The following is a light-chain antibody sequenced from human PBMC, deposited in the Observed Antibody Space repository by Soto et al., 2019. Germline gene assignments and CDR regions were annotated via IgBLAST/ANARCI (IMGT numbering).Light chain of an antibody. J-gene: IGLJ1*01. CDR1: SSDIGNYDY. Sequence: QSALTQPRSVSGSLGQSVTISCAGTSSDIGNYDYVSWYQQYPGKVPKLIIYHISKRPSGVPDRFSGSKSGYTASLTISGLQAADEAYYYCCSYAGSYTFARNVFGTGTKLTVL. V-gene: IGLV2-11*01. CDR2: HIS. CDR3: CSYAGSYTFARNV.